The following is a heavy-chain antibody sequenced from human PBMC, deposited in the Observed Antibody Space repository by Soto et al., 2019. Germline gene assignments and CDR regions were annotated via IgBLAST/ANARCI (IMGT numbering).Heavy chain of an antibody. CDR1: GFTFSSYA. Sequence: GGSLRLSCAASGFTFSSYAMSWVRQAPGKGLEWVSAISGSGGSTYYADSVKGRFTISRDNSKNTLYLQMNSLRAEDTAVYYCAKGLRGTNFRWYFDLWGRGTLVTVSS. J-gene: IGHJ2*01. CDR2: ISGSGGST. V-gene: IGHV3-23*01. CDR3: AKGLRGTNFRWYFDL. D-gene: IGHD3-16*01.